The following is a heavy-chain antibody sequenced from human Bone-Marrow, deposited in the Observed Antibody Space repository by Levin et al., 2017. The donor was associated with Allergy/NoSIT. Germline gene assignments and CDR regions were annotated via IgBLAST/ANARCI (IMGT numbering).Heavy chain of an antibody. J-gene: IGHJ5*02. CDR2: VHNSGSS. CDR3: ARGTIDIFHS. D-gene: IGHD1-14*01. CDR1: GASVTNFY. Sequence: SETLSLTCTVSGASVTNFYWSWIRQPPGKGLEWIGYVHNSGSSNYNPSLKSRVTISVDPSTNQFSLRLKTVTSADPALYFCARGTIDIFHSWGQGILVAVSS. V-gene: IGHV4-59*02.